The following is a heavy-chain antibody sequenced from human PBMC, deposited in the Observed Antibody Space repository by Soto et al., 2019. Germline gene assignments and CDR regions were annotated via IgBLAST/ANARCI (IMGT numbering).Heavy chain of an antibody. CDR2: IKRKTDGGTT. CDR3: TTGIVVVIPSGMDV. D-gene: IGHD3-22*01. Sequence: GVSMRLSCGASEFTIVDAGVSWVRKDTGKGLEWVGRIKRKTDGGTTDYAAPVKGRFTISRDDSKNTLYLQMNSLKTEDTAVYYCTTGIVVVIPSGMDVSGQGTTLTVSS. J-gene: IGHJ6*02. CDR1: EFTIVDAG. V-gene: IGHV3-15*01.